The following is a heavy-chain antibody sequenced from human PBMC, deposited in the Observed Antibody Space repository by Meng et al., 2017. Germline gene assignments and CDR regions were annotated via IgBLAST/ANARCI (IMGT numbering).Heavy chain of an antibody. J-gene: IGHJ4*02. V-gene: IGHV3-23*01. CDR1: GFTFSSYG. Sequence: GGSLRLSCAASGFTFSSYGMTWVRQTPGKGLEWVSAISGSGSSTYYADSVKGRFTISRDNSKNMLFLQMNSLRDEDTAIYYCAKNSVSSGYHYRDWGQGTLVTVSS. D-gene: IGHD3-22*01. CDR3: AKNSVSSGYHYRD. CDR2: ISGSGSST.